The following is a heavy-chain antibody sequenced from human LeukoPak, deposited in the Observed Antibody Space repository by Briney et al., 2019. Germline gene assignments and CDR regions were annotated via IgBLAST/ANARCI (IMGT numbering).Heavy chain of an antibody. CDR3: ARGGRRYSYGFIDY. V-gene: IGHV4-34*01. J-gene: IGHJ4*02. CDR2: INHSGST. D-gene: IGHD5-18*01. CDR1: GGSFSGYY. Sequence: PSETLSLTCAVYGGSFSGYYWSWIRQPPGKGLEWIGEINHSGSTNYNPSLKSRVTISVDTSKNQFSLKLSSVTAADTAVYYCARGGRRYSYGFIDYWGQGNLVTASS.